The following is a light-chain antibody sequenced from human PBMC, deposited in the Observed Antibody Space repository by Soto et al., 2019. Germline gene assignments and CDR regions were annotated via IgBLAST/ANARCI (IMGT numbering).Light chain of an antibody. J-gene: IGKJ5*01. CDR1: QSVSSSY. V-gene: IGKV3-20*01. Sequence: EIVLTQSPGTLSLSPGEGATLSCRASQSVSSSYLAWYQQKPGQAPRLIIYGASSRATGIPDRFGGSGSGTDFTLTINTLEPEDVAIYYCKLSGSSITFGQGTRLDIK. CDR3: KLSGSSIT. CDR2: GAS.